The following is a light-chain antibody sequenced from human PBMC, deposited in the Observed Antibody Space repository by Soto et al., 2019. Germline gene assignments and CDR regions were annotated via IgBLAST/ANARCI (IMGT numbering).Light chain of an antibody. Sequence: EIVLTQSPATLSLSPGERATLSCRASRSVSRYLAWYQQKPGQAPRLLVSDASSRATGIPARFSGSGSGTXXXXXXXXXXXXDFXVYYXXQRSNWPFTFGPGTKVDIK. CDR2: DAS. V-gene: IGKV3-11*01. CDR3: XQRSNWPFT. J-gene: IGKJ3*01. CDR1: RSVSRY.